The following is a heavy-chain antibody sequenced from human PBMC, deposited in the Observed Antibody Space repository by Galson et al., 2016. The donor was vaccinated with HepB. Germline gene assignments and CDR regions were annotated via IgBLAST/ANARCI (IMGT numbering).Heavy chain of an antibody. Sequence: SVKVSCKASGYTFTSHGISWLRQAPGQVPEWMGWVSTFNGNTDYAQKFQGRVTMTTDTSTTTAYMELRNLRSDDTAIYYCARACSGASCYIIFWGQGTLVTVSS. CDR3: ARACSGASCYIIF. CDR1: GYTFTSHG. CDR2: VSTFNGNT. J-gene: IGHJ4*02. D-gene: IGHD2-2*02. V-gene: IGHV1-18*01.